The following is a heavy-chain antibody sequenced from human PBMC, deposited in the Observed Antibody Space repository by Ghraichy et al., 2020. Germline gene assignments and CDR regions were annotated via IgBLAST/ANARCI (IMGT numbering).Heavy chain of an antibody. Sequence: SETLSLTCAVYGGSFSGYYWSWIRQPPGKGLEWIGEINHSGSTNYNPSLKSRVTISVDTSKNQFSLKLSSVTAADTAVYYCARAHYEGWFDPWGQGTLVTVSS. D-gene: IGHD4-17*01. J-gene: IGHJ5*02. CDR2: INHSGST. V-gene: IGHV4-34*01. CDR1: GGSFSGYY. CDR3: ARAHYEGWFDP.